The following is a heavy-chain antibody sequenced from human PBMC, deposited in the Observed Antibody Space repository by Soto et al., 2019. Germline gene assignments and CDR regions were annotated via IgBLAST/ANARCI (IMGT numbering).Heavy chain of an antibody. CDR3: VKDLDPPDSSAPVDY. Sequence: PGGSLRLSCSASGFTFSSYAMHWVRQAPGKGLEYVSAISSNGGSTYYADSVKGRFTTSRDNSKNTLYLQMSSLRAEDTAVYYCVKDLDPPDSSAPVDYWGQGTLVTVSS. CDR2: ISSNGGST. CDR1: GFTFSSYA. D-gene: IGHD3-22*01. V-gene: IGHV3-64D*06. J-gene: IGHJ4*02.